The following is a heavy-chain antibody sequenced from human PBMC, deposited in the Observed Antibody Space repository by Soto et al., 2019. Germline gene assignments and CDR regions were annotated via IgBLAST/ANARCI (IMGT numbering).Heavy chain of an antibody. CDR2: IYSAGTT. Sequence: EVQMVETGGGLIQPGGSLRLYCAASGFTVSSNYMSWVRKAPGKGLEWASVIYSAGTTYYADSVRGRFTISRDNSKNTLYLQMNSLRAEDTAVYYCARGGWDSYFDYWGEGTLVTVSS. D-gene: IGHD1-26*01. CDR1: GFTVSSNY. V-gene: IGHV3-53*02. J-gene: IGHJ4*02. CDR3: ARGGWDSYFDY.